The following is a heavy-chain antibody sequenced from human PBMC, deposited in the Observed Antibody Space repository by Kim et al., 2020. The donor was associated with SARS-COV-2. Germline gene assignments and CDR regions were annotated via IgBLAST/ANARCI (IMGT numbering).Heavy chain of an antibody. CDR2: IDPSDSYT. D-gene: IGHD5-18*01. CDR3: ARGGYSYGFHFDY. CDR1: GYSFTSYW. J-gene: IGHJ4*02. Sequence: GESLKISCKGSGYSFTSYWISWVRQMPGKGLEWMGRIDPSDSYTNYSPSFQGNVTISADKSISTPYLQWSSLKASDTAMYYCARGGYSYGFHFDYWGQGTLVTVSS. V-gene: IGHV5-10-1*01.